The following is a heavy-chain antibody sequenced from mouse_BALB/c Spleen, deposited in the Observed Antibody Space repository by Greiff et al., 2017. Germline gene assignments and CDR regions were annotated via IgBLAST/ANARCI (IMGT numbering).Heavy chain of an antibody. CDR2: INPYNDGT. D-gene: IGHD1-1*01. CDR1: GYTFTSYV. Sequence: EVKLVESGPELVKPGASVKMSCKASGYTFTSYVMHWVKQKPGQGLEWIGYINPYNDGTKYNEKFKGKATLTSDKSSSTAYMELSSLTSEDSAVYYCARWYYGSSRAMDYWGQGTSVTVSS. J-gene: IGHJ4*01. CDR3: ARWYYGSSRAMDY. V-gene: IGHV1-14*01.